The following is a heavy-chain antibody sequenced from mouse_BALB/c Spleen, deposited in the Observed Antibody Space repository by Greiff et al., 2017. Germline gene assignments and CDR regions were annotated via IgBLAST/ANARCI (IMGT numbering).Heavy chain of an antibody. CDR2: ISSGGSYT. CDR3: ARRDYYGSSAGYFDY. CDR1: GFTFSSYA. J-gene: IGHJ2*01. D-gene: IGHD1-1*01. V-gene: IGHV5-9-1*01. Sequence: EVMLVESGGGLVKPGGSLKLSCAASGFTFSSYAMSWVRQTPEKRLEWVATISSGGSYTYYPDSLKGRFTISRDNAKNTLYLQMSSLRSEDTAMYYCARRDYYGSSAGYFDYWGQGTTLTVSS.